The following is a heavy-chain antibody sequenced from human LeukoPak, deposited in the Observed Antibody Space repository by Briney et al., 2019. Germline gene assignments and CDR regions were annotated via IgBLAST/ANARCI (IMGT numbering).Heavy chain of an antibody. CDR2: IIPIFGTA. D-gene: IGHD3-22*01. Sequence: SVKISCKASGGTFSSYAISWVREAPGQGLEWMGGIIPIFGTANSAQKFQGTVTITADESTSTAYTELSSLRSEETAVYYCARGDRAYYYDSSGYYHYYYYYGMDVWGQGTTVTVSS. CDR3: ARGDRAYYYDSSGYYHYYYYYGMDV. CDR1: GGTFSSYA. V-gene: IGHV1-69*13. J-gene: IGHJ6*02.